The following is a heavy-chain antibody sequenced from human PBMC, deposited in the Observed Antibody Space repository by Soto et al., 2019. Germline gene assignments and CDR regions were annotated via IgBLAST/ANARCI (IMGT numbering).Heavy chain of an antibody. CDR3: AKDSGYCSGGSCDPAAFDI. CDR1: GFTFSSYA. J-gene: IGHJ3*02. V-gene: IGHV3-23*01. Sequence: PGGSLRLSCAASGFTFSSYAMSWVRQAPGKGLEWVSAISGSGGSTYYADSVKGRFTISRDNSKNTLYLQMNSLRAEDTAVYYCAKDSGYCSGGSCDPAAFDIWGQGTMVTVSS. D-gene: IGHD2-15*01. CDR2: ISGSGGST.